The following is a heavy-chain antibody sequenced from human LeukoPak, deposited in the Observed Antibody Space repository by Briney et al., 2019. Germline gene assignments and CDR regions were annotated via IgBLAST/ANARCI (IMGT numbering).Heavy chain of an antibody. Sequence: SETLSLTCTVYGGSFSGHYWSWIRQPPGKGLEWIGELNHSGATNYNPSLRSRVTISVDTSKNQFSLKLSSVTAADTAVYFCARHGSHSLDYWGQGALVTVSS. CDR1: GGSFSGHY. J-gene: IGHJ4*02. D-gene: IGHD1-26*01. CDR3: ARHGSHSLDY. V-gene: IGHV4-34*01. CDR2: LNHSGAT.